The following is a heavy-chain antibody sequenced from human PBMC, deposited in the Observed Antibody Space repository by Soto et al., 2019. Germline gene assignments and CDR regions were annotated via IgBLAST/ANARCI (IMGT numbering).Heavy chain of an antibody. CDR3: ARDRCTTAKCYTHPIDV. D-gene: IGHD2-8*01. J-gene: IGHJ6*02. CDR2: ISPYSGHT. CDR1: GYTFSSYG. Sequence: QGQLVQSGGEVTKPGASVKVSCNSSGYTFSSYGISWVRQAPGQGLEWMGWISPYSGHTKEAPKVQGRITLTTYTSTGKAYMELRSLASDDTAVYYCARDRCTTAKCYTHPIDVWGQGTTVIVSS. V-gene: IGHV1-18*04.